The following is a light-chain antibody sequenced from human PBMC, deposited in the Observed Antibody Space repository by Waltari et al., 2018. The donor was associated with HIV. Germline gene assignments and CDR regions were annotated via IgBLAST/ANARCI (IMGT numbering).Light chain of an antibody. V-gene: IGLV3-9*01. CDR2: GDT. Sequence: SYELTQPLSVSVALGQTAKVPCGGDSIGRKSVQWYQQKPGQAPVLVIYGDTNRPSGIPERFSGSNSGNTATLSISSAQAGDEADYYCQVWDKNTGIFGTGTKVTVL. CDR1: SIGRKS. CDR3: QVWDKNTGI. J-gene: IGLJ1*01.